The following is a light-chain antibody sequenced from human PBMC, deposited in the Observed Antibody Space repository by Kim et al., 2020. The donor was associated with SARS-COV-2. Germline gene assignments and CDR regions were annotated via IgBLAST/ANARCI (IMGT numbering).Light chain of an antibody. CDR2: GKN. V-gene: IGLV3-19*01. CDR1: SLRRYY. CDR3: NSRDSSGTHLV. Sequence: ALGQTVRITCQGDSLRRYYASWYQQKPGQAPVLVIYGKNNRPSGIPDRFSGSSSGNTASLTITGAQAEDEADYYCNSRDSSGTHLVFGGGTQLTVL. J-gene: IGLJ2*01.